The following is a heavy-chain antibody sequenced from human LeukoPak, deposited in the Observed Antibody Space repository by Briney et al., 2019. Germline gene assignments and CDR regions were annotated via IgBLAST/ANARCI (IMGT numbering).Heavy chain of an antibody. CDR2: ISGSSPAT. CDR3: AKERQAGDYFASDH. CDR1: GFPFSSYT. Sequence: GGSLRLSCVASGFPFSSYTLSWVRQAPGKGLEWVSAISGSSPATYYSGSVKGRFTISRDNSKNTLYLQMNSLRAEDTAVYYCAKERQAGDYFASDHWGQGTLVTVSS. V-gene: IGHV3-23*01. D-gene: IGHD4-17*01. J-gene: IGHJ4*02.